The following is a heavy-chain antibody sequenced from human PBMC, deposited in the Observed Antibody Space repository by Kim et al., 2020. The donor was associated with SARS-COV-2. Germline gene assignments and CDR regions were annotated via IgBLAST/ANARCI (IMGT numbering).Heavy chain of an antibody. J-gene: IGHJ4*02. V-gene: IGHV3-30*01. CDR3: ARDGNYYDSPGYYYGYYFDY. Sequence: GRFTITRDNAKKTLYLKMNSLRAGDTAVYYCARDGNYYDSPGYYYGYYFDYWGQGTLVTVSS. D-gene: IGHD3-22*01.